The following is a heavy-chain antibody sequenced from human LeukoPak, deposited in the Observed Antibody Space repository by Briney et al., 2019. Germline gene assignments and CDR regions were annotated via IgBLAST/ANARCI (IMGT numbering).Heavy chain of an antibody. Sequence: GESLRLSCAASGFTFSSYAMSWVRQAPGKGLEWVSGISGSGGSTDYADSVKGRFTISRDNAKNSLYLQMNSLRAEDTALYYCAKDSRYCSSTSCYAFDYWGQGTLVTVSS. CDR1: GFTFSSYA. CDR3: AKDSRYCSSTSCYAFDY. CDR2: ISGSGGST. D-gene: IGHD2-2*01. J-gene: IGHJ4*02. V-gene: IGHV3-23*01.